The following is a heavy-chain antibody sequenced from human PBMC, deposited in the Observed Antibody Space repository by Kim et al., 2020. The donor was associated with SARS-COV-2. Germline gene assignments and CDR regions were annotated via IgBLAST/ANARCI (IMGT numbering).Heavy chain of an antibody. V-gene: IGHV3-21*01. D-gene: IGHD3-10*01. CDR2: ISSSSSYI. J-gene: IGHJ6*02. CDR3: ARVGTRGSGSSYYGMDV. CDR1: GFTFSSYS. Sequence: GGSLRLSCAASGFTFSSYSMNWVRQAPGKGLEWVSSISSSSSYIYYADSVKGRFTISRDNAKNSLYLQMNSLRAEDTAVYYCARVGTRGSGSSYYGMDVWGQGTTVTVSS.